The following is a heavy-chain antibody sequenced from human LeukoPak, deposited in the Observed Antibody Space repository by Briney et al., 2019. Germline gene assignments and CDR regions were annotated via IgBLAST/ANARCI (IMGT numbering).Heavy chain of an antibody. Sequence: NPSETLSLTCTVSGGSISSSSYYWGWIRQPPGKGLEWIGSIYYSGSTYYNPSLKSRVTISVDTSKNQFSLKLSSVTAADTAVYYCARGDPGGRRYYYYYMDVWGKGTTVTISS. CDR3: ARGDPGGRRYYYYYMDV. V-gene: IGHV4-39*07. CDR1: GGSISSSSYY. CDR2: IYYSGST. J-gene: IGHJ6*03. D-gene: IGHD3-16*01.